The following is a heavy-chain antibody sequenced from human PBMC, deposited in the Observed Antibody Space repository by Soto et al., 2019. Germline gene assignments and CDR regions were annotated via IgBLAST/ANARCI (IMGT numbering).Heavy chain of an antibody. V-gene: IGHV1-18*01. CDR1: GYTIPNFG. D-gene: IGHD3-16*01. J-gene: IGHJ4*02. Sequence: QVQLVQSGAEVKKTGASVKVSCKTSGYTIPNFGISWVRQATGQGLEWMGWISAYNGNTNYAQKFQGSVTMTTDTSTSTAYMELRSLRSDDTAVYYCARGGTPLDYWGQGTLVTVSS. CDR3: ARGGTPLDY. CDR2: ISAYNGNT.